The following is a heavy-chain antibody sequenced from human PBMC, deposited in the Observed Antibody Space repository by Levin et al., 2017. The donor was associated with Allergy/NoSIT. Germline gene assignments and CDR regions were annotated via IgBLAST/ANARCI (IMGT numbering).Heavy chain of an antibody. CDR3: TTGAYDILTGY. J-gene: IGHJ4*02. CDR2: IKSKTDGGTT. V-gene: IGHV3-15*01. D-gene: IGHD3-9*01. Sequence: GESLKISCAASGFTFSNAWMSWVRQAPGKGLEWVGRIKSKTDGGTTDYAAPVKGRFTISRDDSKNTLYLQMNSLKTEDTAVYYCTTGAYDILTGYWGQGTLVTVSS. CDR1: GFTFSNAW.